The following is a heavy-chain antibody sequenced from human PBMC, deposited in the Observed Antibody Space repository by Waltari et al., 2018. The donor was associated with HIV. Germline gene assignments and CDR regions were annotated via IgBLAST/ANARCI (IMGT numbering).Heavy chain of an antibody. CDR3: AREMATVYVDY. J-gene: IGHJ4*02. Sequence: DVQLVESGGGLVKPGGSLRLSCAASGFTFSRYIMTWVRQAPGEGLVWVAAIASSSPTYIYYADSVRGRFTISRDNAKNSLYLQMNNLRAEDTAVYYCAREMATVYVDYWGQGTLVTVSS. D-gene: IGHD5-12*01. CDR1: GFTFSRYI. V-gene: IGHV3-21*01. CDR2: IASSSPTYI.